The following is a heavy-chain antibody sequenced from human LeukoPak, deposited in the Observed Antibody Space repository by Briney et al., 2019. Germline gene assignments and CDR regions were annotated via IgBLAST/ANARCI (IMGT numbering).Heavy chain of an antibody. Sequence: GASVKVSCKASGYTFTSSGISWVRQAPGQGLEWMGWISAYNGNTNYAQKLQGRVTMTTDTSTSTAYMELRSLRSDDTAVYYCARDHPRGGYYDSSGYSLLDYWGQGTLVTVSS. CDR1: GYTFTSSG. CDR2: ISAYNGNT. D-gene: IGHD3-22*01. CDR3: ARDHPRGGYYDSSGYSLLDY. J-gene: IGHJ4*02. V-gene: IGHV1-18*01.